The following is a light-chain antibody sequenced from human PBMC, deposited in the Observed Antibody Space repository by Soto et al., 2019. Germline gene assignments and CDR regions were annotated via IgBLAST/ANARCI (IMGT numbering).Light chain of an antibody. CDR2: YDS. Sequence: YELTQPPAVSVAPGETARISCGGNNVGSRSVHWYQQKPGQAPFLVIYYDSDRPSGIPERFSGSNSGNTATLIISRVEAGDEADYYCQVWEATGDQVVFGGGTKLTVL. CDR3: QVWEATGDQVV. CDR1: NVGSRS. J-gene: IGLJ2*01. V-gene: IGLV3-21*01.